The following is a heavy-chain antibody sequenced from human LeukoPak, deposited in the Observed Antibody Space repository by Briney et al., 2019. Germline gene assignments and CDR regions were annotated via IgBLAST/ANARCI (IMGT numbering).Heavy chain of an antibody. CDR3: ARARTGGDYKSPTFDY. V-gene: IGHV4-31*03. CDR2: IYYSGST. Sequence: ASETLSPTCTVSGGSISSGGYYWSWIRQHPGKGLEWIGYIYYSGSTYYNPSLKSRVTISVDTSKNQFSLKLSSVTAADTAVYYCARARTGGDYKSPTFDYWGQGTLVTVSS. J-gene: IGHJ4*02. CDR1: GGSISSGGYY. D-gene: IGHD4-17*01.